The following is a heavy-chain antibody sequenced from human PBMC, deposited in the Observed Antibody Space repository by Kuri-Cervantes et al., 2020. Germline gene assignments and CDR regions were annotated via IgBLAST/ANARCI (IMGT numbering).Heavy chain of an antibody. CDR1: GFTFDDYA. D-gene: IGHD3-3*02. V-gene: IGHV3-9*01. J-gene: IGHJ6*02. CDR2: ISWNSGSI. CDR3: ATSHLIKGYYYYYYGMDV. Sequence: SLKISCAASGFTFDDYAMHWVRQAPGKGLEWVSGISWNSGSIGYADSVKGRFTISRDNSKNTLYLQMNSLRAEDTAVYYCATSHLIKGYYYYYYGMDVWGQETTVTVSS.